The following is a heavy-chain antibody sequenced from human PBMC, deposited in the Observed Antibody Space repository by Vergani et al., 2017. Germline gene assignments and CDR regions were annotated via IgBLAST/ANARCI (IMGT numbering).Heavy chain of an antibody. J-gene: IGHJ5*02. CDR1: GYTFTSYG. D-gene: IGHD3-3*01. CDR3: ARGLYDFWSGKLPDGWFDP. Sequence: QVQLVQSGAEVKKPGASVKVSCKASGYTFTSYGISWVRQAPGQGLEWMGWISAYNGNTNYAQKLPGRGTMTTDTSTSTAYMELRSLRSDDTAVYYCARGLYDFWSGKLPDGWFDPWGQGTLVTVSS. CDR2: ISAYNGNT. V-gene: IGHV1-18*01.